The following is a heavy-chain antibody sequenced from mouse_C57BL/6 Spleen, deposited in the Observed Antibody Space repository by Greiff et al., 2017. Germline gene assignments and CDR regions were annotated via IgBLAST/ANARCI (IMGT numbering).Heavy chain of an antibody. Sequence: EVQLQQSGPELVKPGASVKISCKASGYSFTDYNMNWVKQSNGKSLEWIGVINPNYGTTSYNQKFKGKATLTVDQSSSTAYMQLNSLTSEDSAVYYCARGGIITTVVATDWYFDVWGTGTTVTVSS. J-gene: IGHJ1*03. CDR3: ARGGIITTVVATDWYFDV. D-gene: IGHD1-1*01. CDR2: INPNYGTT. V-gene: IGHV1-39*01. CDR1: GYSFTDYN.